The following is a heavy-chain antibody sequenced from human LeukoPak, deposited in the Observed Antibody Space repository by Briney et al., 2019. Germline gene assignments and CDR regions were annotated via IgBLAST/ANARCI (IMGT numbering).Heavy chain of an antibody. V-gene: IGHV5-51*01. J-gene: IGHJ6*02. Sequence: GESLKISCKGSGYSFTSYWIGWVRQVPGKGLEWMGIIYPGDSDTRYSPSFQGQVTISADKSISTAYLQWSSLKASDTAMYYCARAVDTAMVHTPKKNYGMDVWGQGTTVTVSS. CDR2: IYPGDSDT. CDR1: GYSFTSYW. CDR3: ARAVDTAMVHTPKKNYGMDV. D-gene: IGHD5-18*01.